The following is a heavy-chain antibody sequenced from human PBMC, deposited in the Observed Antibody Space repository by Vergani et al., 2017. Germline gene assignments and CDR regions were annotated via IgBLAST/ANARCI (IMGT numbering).Heavy chain of an antibody. Sequence: EVQLVESGGGLVQPGGSLTLSCAASGFSFSIYGMNWVRQAPGKGLEWVSYISGSSSDISYADSEKGRFTISRDNAKNSLYLQMNSLRAEDTALYYCARAEYQLPYHYWGQGTLVTVSS. CDR3: ARAEYQLPYHY. CDR1: GFSFSIYG. V-gene: IGHV3-48*01. J-gene: IGHJ4*02. CDR2: ISGSSSDI. D-gene: IGHD2-2*01.